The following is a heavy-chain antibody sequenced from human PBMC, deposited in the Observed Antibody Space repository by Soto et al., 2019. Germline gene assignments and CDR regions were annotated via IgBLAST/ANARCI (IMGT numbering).Heavy chain of an antibody. CDR1: GYIFTNSW. J-gene: IGHJ4*02. CDR2: FYSGDSDT. V-gene: IGHV5-51*01. CDR3: ARTGRTGDYFDY. Sequence: GESLKISCQASGYIFTNSWIAWVRQLPGQGLEWMGIFYSGDSDTRYSPSFQGQVTLSADKSISTAYLQWSSLKASDTAIYYCARTGRTGDYFDYWGQGTLVTVSS. D-gene: IGHD1-1*01.